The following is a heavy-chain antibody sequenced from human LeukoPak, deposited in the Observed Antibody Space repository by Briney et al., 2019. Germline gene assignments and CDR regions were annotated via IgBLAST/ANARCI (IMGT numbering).Heavy chain of an antibody. V-gene: IGHV3-74*01. D-gene: IGHD6-6*01. CDR1: GFTFSSSA. CDR3: ARGPNSNWSGLDF. CDR2: ISPTGSTT. Sequence: GGSLRLSCAASGFTFSSSAMSWVRQAPGKGLVWVSRISPTGSTTSYADSVKGRFTVSRDNAKNTLYLQVNNLRAEDTAVYYCARGPNSNWSGLDFWGQGTLLTVSS. J-gene: IGHJ4*02.